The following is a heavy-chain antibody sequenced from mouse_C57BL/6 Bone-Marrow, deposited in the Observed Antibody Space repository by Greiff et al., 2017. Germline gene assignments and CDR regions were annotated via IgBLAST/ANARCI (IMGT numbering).Heavy chain of an antibody. Sequence: VQLQQSGAELARPGASVKLSFKASGYTFTSYGISWVKQRTGQGLEWIGEIYPRSGNTYYNEKFKGKATLTADKSSSTAYMELRSLTSEDSAVYFCAREDYYFDYWGQGTTLTVSS. CDR2: IYPRSGNT. CDR1: GYTFTSYG. V-gene: IGHV1-81*01. CDR3: AREDYYFDY. J-gene: IGHJ2*01.